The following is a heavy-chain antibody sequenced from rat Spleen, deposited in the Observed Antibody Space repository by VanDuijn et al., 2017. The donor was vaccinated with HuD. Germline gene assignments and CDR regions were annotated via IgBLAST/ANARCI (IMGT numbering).Heavy chain of an antibody. Sequence: EVHLVESDGGLVQPGRSLKLSCAASGFTFSDCAMAWVRQAPGKGLEWVASISYDGSSTYYPDSVKGRFTISRDDAKSTLYLQMNSLRSEDTATYYCTRDPGYGGCSVDYWGQGVMVTVSS. CDR3: TRDPGYGGCSVDY. CDR2: ISYDGSST. V-gene: IGHV5-17*01. CDR1: GFTFSDCA. D-gene: IGHD1-11*01. J-gene: IGHJ2*01.